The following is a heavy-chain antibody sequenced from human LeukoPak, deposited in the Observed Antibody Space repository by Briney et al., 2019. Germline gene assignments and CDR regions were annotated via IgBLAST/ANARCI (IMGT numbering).Heavy chain of an antibody. Sequence: TGGSLRLSCAASGFTFSSYSMNWVRQAPGKGLEWVSSISSSSSYIYYADSVKGRFTISRDNAKNSLYLQMNSLRAEDTAVYYCARGSTVGATGNDYWDQGTLVTVSS. V-gene: IGHV3-21*01. CDR1: GFTFSSYS. J-gene: IGHJ4*02. D-gene: IGHD1-26*01. CDR3: ARGSTVGATGNDY. CDR2: ISSSSSYI.